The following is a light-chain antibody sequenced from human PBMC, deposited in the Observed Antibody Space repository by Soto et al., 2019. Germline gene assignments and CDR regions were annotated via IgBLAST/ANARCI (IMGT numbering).Light chain of an antibody. J-gene: IGKJ1*01. Sequence: DIVLTQSPGTLSLSPGDRATLSCRASQPVSTNYLAWYQQKPGQAPRLLIYGASSRATGIPDRFSGSGSGTDFTLTISRPEPEDFAVYYCQQYGSSPRTFGQGTKVDIK. CDR2: GAS. CDR1: QPVSTNY. V-gene: IGKV3-20*01. CDR3: QQYGSSPRT.